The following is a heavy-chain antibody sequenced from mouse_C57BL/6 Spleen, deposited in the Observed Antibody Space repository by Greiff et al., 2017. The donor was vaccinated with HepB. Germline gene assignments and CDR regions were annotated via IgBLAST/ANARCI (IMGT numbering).Heavy chain of an antibody. V-gene: IGHV1-55*01. D-gene: IGHD2-3*01. CDR2: IYPGSGST. Sequence: QVQLQQPGAELVKPGASVKLSCKASGYTFTSYWITWVKQRPGQGLEWIGDIYPGSGSTNYNEKFKSKATLTVDTSSSTAYMQLSSLTAEDSAVYYGSREGSYDGYYVGFAYWGQGTLVTVSA. J-gene: IGHJ3*01. CDR1: GYTFTSYW. CDR3: SREGSYDGYYVGFAY.